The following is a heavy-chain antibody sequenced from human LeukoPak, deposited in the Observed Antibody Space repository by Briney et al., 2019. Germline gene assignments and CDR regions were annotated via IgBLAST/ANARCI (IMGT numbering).Heavy chain of an antibody. D-gene: IGHD3-10*01. Sequence: ASVKVSCKVSGYTLTELSMHWVRQAPGKGLEWMGGFDPEDGETIYAQKFQGRVTMTEDTSTDTAYMELRSLRSDDTAVYYCARVRLLWFGEAFFDYWGQGTLVTVSS. V-gene: IGHV1-24*01. CDR1: GYTLTELS. CDR3: ARVRLLWFGEAFFDY. CDR2: FDPEDGET. J-gene: IGHJ4*02.